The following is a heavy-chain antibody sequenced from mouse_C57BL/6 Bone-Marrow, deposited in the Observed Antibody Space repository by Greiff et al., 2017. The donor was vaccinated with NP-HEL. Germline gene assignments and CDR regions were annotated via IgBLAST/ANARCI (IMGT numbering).Heavy chain of an antibody. CDR3: ARWGYGNYVPEFAY. D-gene: IGHD2-1*01. V-gene: IGHV1-82*01. CDR1: GYAFSSSW. J-gene: IGHJ3*01. Sequence: QVQLKQSGPELVKPGASVKISCKASGYAFSSSWMNWVKPRPGKGLAWIGRIYPGDGDPNYNGKFKGKATLTADKSSSTAYMQLSSLTSEDSAVYFCARWGYGNYVPEFAYWGQGTLVTVSA. CDR2: IYPGDGDP.